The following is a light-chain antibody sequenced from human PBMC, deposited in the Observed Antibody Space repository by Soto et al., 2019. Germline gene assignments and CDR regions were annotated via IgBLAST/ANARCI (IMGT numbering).Light chain of an antibody. CDR3: QQSYSTPYT. V-gene: IGKV1-39*01. CDR2: AAS. CDR1: QSISSY. J-gene: IGKJ2*01. Sequence: DIQMTQSPSSLYASVGDRVTITCRASQSISSYLNWYQQKPGKAPKLLIYAASSLQSGVPSRFSGSGSGTDLTLTISSLQPEDFATYYCQQSYSTPYTFGQGTKLEIK.